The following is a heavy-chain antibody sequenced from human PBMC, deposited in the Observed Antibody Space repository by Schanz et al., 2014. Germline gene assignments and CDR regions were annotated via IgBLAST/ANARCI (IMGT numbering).Heavy chain of an antibody. Sequence: QVQLLESGGGLFKPGGSLRLSCAGSGFTFADYYMTWIRQAPGKGLEWVSYISARGSTVYYADSVKGRFTISRDNAKNTLYLQMNSLRAEDTAVYYCVRDTDYHFDYWGQGTLVTVSS. CDR1: GFTFADYY. D-gene: IGHD4-17*01. J-gene: IGHJ4*02. V-gene: IGHV3-11*04. CDR3: VRDTDYHFDY. CDR2: ISARGSTV.